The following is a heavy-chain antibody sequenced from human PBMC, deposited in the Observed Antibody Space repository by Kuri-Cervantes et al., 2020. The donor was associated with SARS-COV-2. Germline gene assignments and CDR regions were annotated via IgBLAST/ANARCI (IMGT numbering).Heavy chain of an antibody. Sequence: GGSLRLSCAASGLTFRSYSMNWVRQSPGKGLEWVASNTSDSRYIYYAGSVKGRFTISRDNAKNSLYLEMNSLRAEDTAVYYCAKTNTIFGVVSWFDPWGQGTLVTVSS. CDR3: AKTNTIFGVVSWFDP. J-gene: IGHJ5*02. D-gene: IGHD3-3*01. CDR1: GLTFRSYS. V-gene: IGHV3-21*01. CDR2: NTSDSRYI.